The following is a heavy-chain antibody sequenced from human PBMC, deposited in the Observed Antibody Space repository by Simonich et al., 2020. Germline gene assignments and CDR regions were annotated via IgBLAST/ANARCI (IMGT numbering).Heavy chain of an antibody. J-gene: IGHJ4*02. CDR1: GFTFSIYS. CDR3: ARDTSYYGSGSYYFDY. D-gene: IGHD3-10*01. Sequence: GGGLVKPGGSLRLSCAASGFTFSIYSINWVRQAPGKGLAWVSAISSSSSYIYYADSLKGRFTISSDNAQNSLYLQMNSLRAEDTAVYYCARDTSYYGSGSYYFDYWGQGTLVTVSS. CDR2: ISSSSSYI. V-gene: IGHV3-21*01.